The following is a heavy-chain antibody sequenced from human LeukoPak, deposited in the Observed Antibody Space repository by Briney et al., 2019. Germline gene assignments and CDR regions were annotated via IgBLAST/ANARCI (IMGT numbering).Heavy chain of an antibody. V-gene: IGHV3-30*18. D-gene: IGHD6-13*01. Sequence: PGGSLRLSCAASGFTLSSYGMHWVRQAPGKGLEWVAVISYDGSNKYYADSVKGRFTTSRDNSKNTLYLQMNSLRAEDTAVYYCAKVEQLVYYYYGMDVWGQGTTVTVSS. CDR3: AKVEQLVYYYYGMDV. CDR2: ISYDGSNK. CDR1: GFTLSSYG. J-gene: IGHJ6*02.